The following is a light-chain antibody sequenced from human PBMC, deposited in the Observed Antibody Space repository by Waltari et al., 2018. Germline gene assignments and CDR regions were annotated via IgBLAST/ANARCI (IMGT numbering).Light chain of an antibody. CDR1: NSNIGKNT. V-gene: IGLV1-44*01. Sequence: QTILTQPHSASGTPGQRVTVSCSGDNSNIGKNTVNWYQQLPGTAPKLLIYRDNPRPAGVPDRFSGSRSGTSASLAISGLRPDDEASYYCATWDDRQSGVVFGGGTTLTVL. CDR2: RDN. J-gene: IGLJ2*01. CDR3: ATWDDRQSGVV.